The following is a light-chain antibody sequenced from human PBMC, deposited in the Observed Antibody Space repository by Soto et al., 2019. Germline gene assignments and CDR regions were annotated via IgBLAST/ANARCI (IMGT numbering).Light chain of an antibody. CDR3: QHYDSYSGT. CDR1: QSIVTW. CDR2: KAS. J-gene: IGKJ1*01. Sequence: DIQMTQSPSTLSASVGDRVTITCRASQSIVTWLAWFQQKQGKAPNLLIYKASTLETGVPTRFSGSGSGTEFTLTISSLQPDDFATYYCQHYDSYSGTFGQGTKVEMK. V-gene: IGKV1-5*03.